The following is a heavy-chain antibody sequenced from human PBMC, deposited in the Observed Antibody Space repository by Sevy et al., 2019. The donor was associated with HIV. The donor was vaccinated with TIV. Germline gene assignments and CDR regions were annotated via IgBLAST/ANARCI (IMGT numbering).Heavy chain of an antibody. CDR2: IYPGDSDT. V-gene: IGHV5-51*01. CDR1: GYSFTSYW. D-gene: IGHD3-22*01. Sequence: GESLKTSCKGSGYSFTSYWIGWVRQMPGKGLEWMGIIYPGDSDTRYSPSFQGQVTISADKSISTAYLQWSSLKASDTAMYYCAKAYYDSSGELGYGMDVWGQGTTVTVSS. CDR3: AKAYYDSSGELGYGMDV. J-gene: IGHJ6*02.